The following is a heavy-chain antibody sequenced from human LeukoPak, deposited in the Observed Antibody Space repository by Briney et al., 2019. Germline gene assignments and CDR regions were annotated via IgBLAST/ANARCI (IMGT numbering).Heavy chain of an antibody. CDR2: IYYSGST. CDR1: GGSISSGDYY. V-gene: IGHV4-30-4*08. CDR3: ASHYGSGSYGFDY. Sequence: SETLSLTCTVYGGSISSGDYYWSWIRQPPGKGLEWIGYIYYSGSTYYNPSLKSRVTISVDTSKNQFSLKLSSVTAADTAVYYCASHYGSGSYGFDYWGQGTLVTVSS. D-gene: IGHD3-10*01. J-gene: IGHJ4*02.